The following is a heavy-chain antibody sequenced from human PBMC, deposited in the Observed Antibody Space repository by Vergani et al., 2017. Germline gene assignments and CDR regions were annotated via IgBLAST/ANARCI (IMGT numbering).Heavy chain of an antibody. J-gene: IGHJ4*02. Sequence: QAQLVESGGGVVQPVRSLRLSCAASGFAFSTYGMHWVRQTPGKGLEWVAVLSYDGRNKFYADSVKGRFAISRDNSNNMVFLQMNSLIPEDTAVFYCARDLYPLSSWFVFDYWGQGTPVIVSS. CDR1: GFAFSTYG. D-gene: IGHD6-13*01. CDR3: ARDLYPLSSWFVFDY. V-gene: IGHV3-30*03. CDR2: LSYDGRNK.